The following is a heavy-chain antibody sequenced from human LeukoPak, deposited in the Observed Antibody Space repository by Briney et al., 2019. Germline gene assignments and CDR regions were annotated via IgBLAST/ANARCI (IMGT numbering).Heavy chain of an antibody. CDR2: IIPIFGTA. CDR3: ALGRSGYFDY. CDR1: GGTFSSYA. Sequence: GASVKVSCKASGGTFSSYAISWVRQAPGQGLEWMGRIIPIFGTANYAQKFQGRVTITADESTSTAYMELSSLRSEDTAVYYCALGRSGYFDYWGQGTLVTVSS. J-gene: IGHJ4*02. V-gene: IGHV1-69*13. D-gene: IGHD3-3*01.